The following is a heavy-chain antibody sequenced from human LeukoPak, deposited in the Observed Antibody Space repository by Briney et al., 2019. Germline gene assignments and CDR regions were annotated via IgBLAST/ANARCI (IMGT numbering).Heavy chain of an antibody. J-gene: IGHJ4*02. CDR1: GYTFTSFY. CDR3: ARAGENYYDFYY. V-gene: IGHV1-46*01. CDR2: FNPSGSST. D-gene: IGHD1-26*01. Sequence: ASVKVSCKASGYTFTSFYMHWVRQAPGQGLEWMGIFNPSGSSTTYAQEFQGRVTMTRDTSTSIVYMELSSLGSEDTAVYYCARAGENYYDFYYWGQGTLVTVSS.